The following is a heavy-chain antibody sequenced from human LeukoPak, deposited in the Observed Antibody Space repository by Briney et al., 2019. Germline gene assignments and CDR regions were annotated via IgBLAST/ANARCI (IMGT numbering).Heavy chain of an antibody. CDR3: AKPPPDNYHYYYGMDV. CDR1: GFAFSSQA. V-gene: IGHV3-23*01. Sequence: GGSLRLSCAASGFAFSSQAMGWVRQAPGKGLEWVSVISDSGGITYYADSVKGRFTISRDNSKNTLYLQMNSLRAEDTAVYYCAKPPPDNYHYYYGMDVWGQGTTVTVSS. CDR2: ISDSGGIT. J-gene: IGHJ6*02.